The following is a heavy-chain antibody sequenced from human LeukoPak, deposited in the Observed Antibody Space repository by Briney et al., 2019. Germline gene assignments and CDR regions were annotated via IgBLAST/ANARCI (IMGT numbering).Heavy chain of an antibody. CDR2: IWYDGSNK. V-gene: IGHV3-33*06. Sequence: GSLRLSCAASGFTFSSYGMHWVRQAPGKGLEWVAVIWYDGSNKYYADSVKGRFTISRDNSKNTLYLQMKNLRAEDTAVYYCAKDLGYSYGWVDCWGQGTLVTVSS. CDR1: GFTFSSYG. D-gene: IGHD5-18*01. CDR3: AKDLGYSYGWVDC. J-gene: IGHJ4*02.